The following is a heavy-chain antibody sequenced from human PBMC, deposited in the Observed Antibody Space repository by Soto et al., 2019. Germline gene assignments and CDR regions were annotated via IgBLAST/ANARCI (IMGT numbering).Heavy chain of an antibody. D-gene: IGHD2-15*01. CDR2: INHSGST. J-gene: IGHJ6*02. Sequence: PSETLSLTCAVYGGSFSGYYWSWIRQPPGKGLEWIGEINHSGSTNYNPSLKSRVTISVDTSKNQFSLKLSSVTAADTAVYYCARAVVVAATHLVPGGMDVWGQGTTVTVSS. CDR1: GGSFSGYY. CDR3: ARAVVVAATHLVPGGMDV. V-gene: IGHV4-34*01.